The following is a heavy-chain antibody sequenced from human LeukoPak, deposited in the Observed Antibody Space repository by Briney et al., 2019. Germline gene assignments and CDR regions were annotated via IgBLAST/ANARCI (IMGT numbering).Heavy chain of an antibody. CDR3: VRDRGLGRGFDP. Sequence: SKTLSLTCTVSGGSISSFYWSWIRQPAGKGLEWIGRLYTSGSTNYNPSLKSRVTMSLDTSKNHFSLKLNSVTAADTAVYYCVRDRGLGRGFDPWGQGTLVTVSS. J-gene: IGHJ5*02. D-gene: IGHD3-10*01. CDR2: LYTSGST. CDR1: GGSISSFY. V-gene: IGHV4-4*07.